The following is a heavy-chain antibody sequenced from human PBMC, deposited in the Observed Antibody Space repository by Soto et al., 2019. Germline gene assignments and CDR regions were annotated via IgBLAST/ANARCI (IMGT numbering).Heavy chain of an antibody. Sequence: GGSLRLSCAASGFTFSSYAMSWVRQAPGKGLEWVSAISGSGGSTYYADSVKGRFTISRDNSKNTLYLQMNSLRAEDTAVYYCAKEGMQYQLTNKWFDPWGQGTLVTVSS. CDR2: ISGSGGST. CDR3: AKEGMQYQLTNKWFDP. J-gene: IGHJ5*02. D-gene: IGHD2-2*01. CDR1: GFTFSSYA. V-gene: IGHV3-23*01.